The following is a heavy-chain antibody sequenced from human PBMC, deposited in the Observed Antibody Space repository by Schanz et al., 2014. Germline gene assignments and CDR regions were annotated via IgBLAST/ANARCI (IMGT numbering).Heavy chain of an antibody. V-gene: IGHV1-46*03. Sequence: QVQLVQSGAEVKKPGASVKVSCKASGYTFVSYSMHWVRQAPGQGLEWMGIINPSGGGTSYALRCHARVTVSKDSDRSTVYMEWSGLRSEDAAVYYCASTPAAYCSDISCLGTPFDYWGQGTLVTVSA. CDR1: GYTFVSYS. D-gene: IGHD2-2*01. J-gene: IGHJ4*02. CDR3: ASTPAAYCSDISCLGTPFDY. CDR2: INPSGGGT.